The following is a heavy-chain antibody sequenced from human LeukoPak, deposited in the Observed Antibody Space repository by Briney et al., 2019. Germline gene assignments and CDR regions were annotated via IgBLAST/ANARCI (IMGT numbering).Heavy chain of an antibody. Sequence: TGGSLRLSCDASGFPFSSYGMSWVRQAPGKGLEWVSAVSGDGGHTYYAASVRGRFTISRDNSKDTLYLAMNSLRAGDTAIYYCAKGHATMIVVVITEYFQHWGQGTLVTVSS. J-gene: IGHJ1*01. CDR3: AKGHATMIVVVITEYFQH. CDR2: VSGDGGHT. D-gene: IGHD3-22*01. V-gene: IGHV3-23*01. CDR1: GFPFSSYG.